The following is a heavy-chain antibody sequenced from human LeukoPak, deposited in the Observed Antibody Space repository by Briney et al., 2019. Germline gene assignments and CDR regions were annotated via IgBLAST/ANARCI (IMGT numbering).Heavy chain of an antibody. Sequence: SETLSLTCTVSGDSISSNNYFWGWICQPPGKGLEWIGEISYNGNTYYNLSLKSRVTISVDTSKNQFSLKLSSVTAADTAVYYCARERWLQSPDDAFDIWGQGTMVTVSS. CDR2: ISYNGNT. J-gene: IGHJ3*02. V-gene: IGHV4-39*07. D-gene: IGHD5-24*01. CDR3: ARERWLQSPDDAFDI. CDR1: GDSISSNNYF.